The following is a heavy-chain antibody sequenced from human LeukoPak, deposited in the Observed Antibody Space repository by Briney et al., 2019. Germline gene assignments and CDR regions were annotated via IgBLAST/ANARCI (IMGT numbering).Heavy chain of an antibody. CDR3: ARVGLAYCGGDCYSSWFDP. J-gene: IGHJ5*02. CDR2: IKQDGSEK. Sequence: GGSLRLSCAASGFTFSSYWMSWVGQAPGKGLEWVANIKQDGSEKYYVDSVKGRFTISRDNAKNSLYLQMNSLRAEDTAVYYCARVGLAYCGGDCYSSWFDPWGQGTLVTVSS. D-gene: IGHD2-21*02. CDR1: GFTFSSYW. V-gene: IGHV3-7*01.